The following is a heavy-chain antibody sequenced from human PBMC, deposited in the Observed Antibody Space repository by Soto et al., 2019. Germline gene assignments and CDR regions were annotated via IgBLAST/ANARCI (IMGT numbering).Heavy chain of an antibody. V-gene: IGHV3-9*01. J-gene: IGHJ5*02. Sequence: EVQLVESGGGLVQPGRSLRVSCAASGFTFDDYAMHWVRQAPGKGLEWVSGITWNSGDITYTGSVKGRFSISRDNAENSLYLHMNSLRPEDTAFYYCARSRGLVSRPPDLWGQGTLVTVSS. CDR2: ITWNSGDI. D-gene: IGHD3-22*01. CDR3: ARSRGLVSRPPDL. CDR1: GFTFDDYA.